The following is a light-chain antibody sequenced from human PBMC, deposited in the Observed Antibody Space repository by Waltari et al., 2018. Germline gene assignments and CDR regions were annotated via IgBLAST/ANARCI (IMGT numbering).Light chain of an antibody. J-gene: IGLJ2*01. Sequence: QSVLTQPPSASGAPGQRVTVSCSGSSSNIGSNSGSWYQQVPGTAPKLLIYSNNQRPSGIPDRISGSTSGASASLAISGLQSEDEADYYCAAWDDRLRGVVFGGGTRLTVL. CDR1: SSNIGSNS. CDR3: AAWDDRLRGVV. V-gene: IGLV1-44*01. CDR2: SNN.